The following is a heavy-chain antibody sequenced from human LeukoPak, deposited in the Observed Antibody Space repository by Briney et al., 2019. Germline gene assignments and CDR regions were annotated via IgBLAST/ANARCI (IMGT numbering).Heavy chain of an antibody. CDR1: GFTFSGYW. J-gene: IGHJ4*02. Sequence: GGSLRLSCAASGFTFSGYWMHWVREAPGKGLVWVSRINTDGSSTTYADSVKGRFTISRDNAKNTLYLQMNSLRVEDTAVYYCARGRITSSWYYFDYWGQGTPVTVSS. CDR3: ARGRITSSWYYFDY. D-gene: IGHD6-13*01. CDR2: INTDGSST. V-gene: IGHV3-74*01.